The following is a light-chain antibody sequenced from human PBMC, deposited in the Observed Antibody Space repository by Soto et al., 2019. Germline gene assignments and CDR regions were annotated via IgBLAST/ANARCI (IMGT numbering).Light chain of an antibody. CDR2: FTS. J-gene: IGKJ4*01. CDR1: QGITNY. V-gene: IGKV1-27*01. CDR3: QKYGSAPPA. Sequence: IQMTQSPSSLSASVGDRVTITCRASQGITNYLAWYHQKPGKVPNLLIYFTSTLQSGGPSRFSGSGSGTEFTLTISSLQPEDVGTYYCQKYGSAPPAFGGGTKVEI.